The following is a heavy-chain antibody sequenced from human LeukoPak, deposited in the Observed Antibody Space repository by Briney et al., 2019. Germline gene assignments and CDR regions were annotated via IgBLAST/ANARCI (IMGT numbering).Heavy chain of an antibody. J-gene: IGHJ4*02. D-gene: IGHD3-22*01. CDR3: ARAMGRYYYDSSGYYLDY. CDR1: GGSISSGSYY. CDR2: IYTSGST. Sequence: SETLSLTCTVSGGSISSGSYYWSWIRQPAGKGLEWIGRIYTSGSTNYNPSLKSRVTISVDTSKNLFSLKLSSVTAADTAVYYCARAMGRYYYDSSGYYLDYWGQGTLVTVSS. V-gene: IGHV4-61*02.